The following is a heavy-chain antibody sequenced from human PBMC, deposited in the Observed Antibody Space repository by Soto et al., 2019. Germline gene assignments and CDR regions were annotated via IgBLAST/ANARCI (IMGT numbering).Heavy chain of an antibody. V-gene: IGHV4-34*01. CDR3: ARGGYCSSTSCYYYYGMDV. CDR1: GGSFSGYY. J-gene: IGHJ6*02. D-gene: IGHD2-2*01. Sequence: SETLSLTCAVYGGSFSGYYWSWIRQPPGKGLEWIGEINHSGSTNYNPSLKSRVTISVDTSKNQFSLKLSSVTAADTAVYYCARGGYCSSTSCYYYYGMDVWGQGTTVTVSS. CDR2: INHSGST.